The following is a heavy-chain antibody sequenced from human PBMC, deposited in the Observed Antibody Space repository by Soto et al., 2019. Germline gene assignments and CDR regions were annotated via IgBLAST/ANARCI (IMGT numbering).Heavy chain of an antibody. J-gene: IGHJ3*01. CDR2: ISWNSGSI. CDR1: GFTFDDYA. V-gene: IGHV3-9*01. D-gene: IGHD3-22*01. Sequence: EVQLVESGGGLVQPGRSLRLSCAASGFTFDDYAMHWVRQAPGKGLEWVSGISWNSGSIGYADSVKGRFTISRDNAKNSLYLQMNGLRAEDKVFYYCGKVLSPPPYYYDSSGPGGFDLWGQGAMVTVSS. CDR3: GKVLSPPPYYYDSSGPGGFDL.